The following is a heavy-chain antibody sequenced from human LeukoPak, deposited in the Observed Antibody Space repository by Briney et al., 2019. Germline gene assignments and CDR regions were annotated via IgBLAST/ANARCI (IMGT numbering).Heavy chain of an antibody. CDR3: ARNLIPEQLVLNF. J-gene: IGHJ4*02. CDR2: VYYSGST. Sequence: PSETLSLTCTVSGGSISSYYWSWIRQPPGKGLEWIGYVYYSGSTNYNPSLKSRVTMSVDTSKNQFSLNLRSVTPEDTAVYYCARNLIPEQLVLNFWGQGTLVTVSS. D-gene: IGHD6-13*01. CDR1: GGSISSYY. V-gene: IGHV4-59*01.